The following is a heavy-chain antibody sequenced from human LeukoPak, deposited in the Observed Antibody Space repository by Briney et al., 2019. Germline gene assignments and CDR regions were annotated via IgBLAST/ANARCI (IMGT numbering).Heavy chain of an antibody. CDR1: GGSITTYY. D-gene: IGHD3-16*02. CDR3: SSGSIVTALDQ. V-gene: IGHV4-59*01. J-gene: IGHJ4*02. CDR2: IYYTGNT. Sequence: KPSEPLSLTCAVSGGSITTYYWTWIRQPPGQALEWIGYIYYTGNTKYNPSLEGRVPLSIDTSKKEFSLTNYSVNGADPAVYFFSSGSIVTALDQWGQGTLVTVSS.